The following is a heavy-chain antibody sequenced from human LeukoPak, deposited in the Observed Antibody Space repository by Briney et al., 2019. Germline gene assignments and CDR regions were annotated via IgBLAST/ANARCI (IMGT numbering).Heavy chain of an antibody. J-gene: IGHJ4*02. CDR3: ARVEFSGYDSRGYSYGLVFDY. Sequence: ASVKVSCKASGYTFTGYYMHWVRQAPGQGLEWMGWINPNSGGTNYAQKFQGRVTMTRDTSISTAYMELSRLRSDDTAVYYCARVEFSGYDSRGYSYGLVFDYWGQGTLVTVSS. CDR1: GYTFTGYY. D-gene: IGHD5-18*01. CDR2: INPNSGGT. V-gene: IGHV1-2*02.